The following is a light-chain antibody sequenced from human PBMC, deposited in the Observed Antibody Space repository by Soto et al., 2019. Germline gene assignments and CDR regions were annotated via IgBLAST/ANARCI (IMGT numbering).Light chain of an antibody. Sequence: DIQMTQSPSTLSASVGDRVTITCRASQSISSWLAWYQQKPGKAPKLLIYDASSLESGVTSRFSGSGSGTEFTLTSSSLQPDDFATYYCQQYNSYSLLTFGGGTKVEIK. CDR2: DAS. CDR1: QSISSW. CDR3: QQYNSYSLLT. V-gene: IGKV1-5*01. J-gene: IGKJ4*01.